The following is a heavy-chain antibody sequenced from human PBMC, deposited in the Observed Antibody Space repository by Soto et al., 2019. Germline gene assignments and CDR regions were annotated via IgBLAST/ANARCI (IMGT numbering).Heavy chain of an antibody. D-gene: IGHD3-22*01. J-gene: IGHJ4*02. Sequence: ASVKVSCKASGYTFTSYYMHWVRQAPGQGLEWMGIINPSGGSTSYAQKFQGRVTMTRDTSTSTVYMELSSLRSEDTAVYYCARDRLYYYDSSGSRGLLDWGQGTLVTVSS. V-gene: IGHV1-46*01. CDR1: GYTFTSYY. CDR3: ARDRLYYYDSSGSRGLLD. CDR2: INPSGGST.